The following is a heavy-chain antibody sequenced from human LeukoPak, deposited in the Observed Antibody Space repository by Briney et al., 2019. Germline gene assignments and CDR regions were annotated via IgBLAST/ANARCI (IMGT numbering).Heavy chain of an antibody. V-gene: IGHV3-30*04. J-gene: IGHJ4*02. CDR3: ARDLQVAGLAGVGY. CDR2: ISYDRSKT. Sequence: GRSLRLSCAASGFNFSTYAMHWVRQAPGKGLEWVGIISYDRSKTYYADPVKGRFTISRDNAKNKLYLQVNSLRTEDTAVYYCARDLQVAGLAGVGYWGQGTLVTVSS. D-gene: IGHD2-15*01. CDR1: GFNFSTYA.